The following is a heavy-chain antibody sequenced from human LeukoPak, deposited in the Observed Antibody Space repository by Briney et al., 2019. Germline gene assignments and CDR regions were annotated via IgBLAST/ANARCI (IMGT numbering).Heavy chain of an antibody. V-gene: IGHV3-30*04. J-gene: IGHJ4*02. CDR1: GFTFSSYA. CDR3: ARAGLLWFGELFRFDY. D-gene: IGHD3-10*01. Sequence: GGSLRLSCAASGFTFSSYAMHWVRQAPGKGLEWVAVISYDGSNKYYADSVKGRFTIPRDNSKNTLYLQMNSLRAEDTAVYYCARAGLLWFGELFRFDYWGQGTLVTVSS. CDR2: ISYDGSNK.